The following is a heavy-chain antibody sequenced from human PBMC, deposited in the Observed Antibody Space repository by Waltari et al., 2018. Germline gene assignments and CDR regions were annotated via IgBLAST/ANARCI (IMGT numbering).Heavy chain of an antibody. CDR1: GASLSSYS. J-gene: IGHJ5*02. CDR3: TRGGNYDFWSHSPFVDP. Sequence: QVQLQQWGAGLLKPSETLSLTCSSSGASLSSYSWGWVRHVPGKGLEWIGQIRHPGNTNYNPSLQSRVAISIDTSRNQFSLRVFSVTAADTGLYFCTRGGNYDFWSHSPFVDPWGQGTQVSVSS. CDR2: IRHPGNT. D-gene: IGHD3-3*01. V-gene: IGHV4-34*01.